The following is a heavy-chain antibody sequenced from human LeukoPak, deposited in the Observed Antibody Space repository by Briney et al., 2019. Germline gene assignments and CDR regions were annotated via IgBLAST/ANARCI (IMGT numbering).Heavy chain of an antibody. CDR2: ISYDGSNK. CDR3: AKGEMATIPPFDY. Sequence: PGRSLRLSCTASGFTFSNYAMHWVRQAPGKGLEWVAVISYDGSNKSYADSVKGRFTISRDNSKNTLYLQMNSLRAEATAVYYCAKGEMATIPPFDYWGQGTLVTVSS. J-gene: IGHJ4*02. D-gene: IGHD5-24*01. V-gene: IGHV3-30-3*01. CDR1: GFTFSNYA.